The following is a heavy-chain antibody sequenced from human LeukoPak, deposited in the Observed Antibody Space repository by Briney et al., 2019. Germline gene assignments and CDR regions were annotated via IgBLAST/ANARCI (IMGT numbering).Heavy chain of an antibody. CDR1: GITFRSYW. V-gene: IGHV3-15*01. CDR2: IRSKTDGGTT. CDR3: TTAVVRGLNAFDI. Sequence: GGSLRLSCAASGITFRSYWMSWVRQAPGKGLEWVGRIRSKTDGGTTNYAAPVKGRFTISRDDSKNTLYLQMNGLKTEDTAVYYCTTAVVRGLNAFDIWGRGTMVTVSS. D-gene: IGHD3-10*01. J-gene: IGHJ3*02.